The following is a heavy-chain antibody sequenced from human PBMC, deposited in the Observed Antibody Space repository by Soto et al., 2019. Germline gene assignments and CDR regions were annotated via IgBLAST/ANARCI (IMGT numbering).Heavy chain of an antibody. CDR2: IFSSGSNT. D-gene: IGHD2-8*02. CDR3: TRPLPINSWSFDS. J-gene: IGHJ4*02. V-gene: IGHV3-48*02. Sequence: EVQLVESGGGLVQPGGYLRLSCAASGFTFRLYGMNWVRQAPGKGLEWVSYIFSSGSNTYYADSVKGRFTISRDNAKNSLYLQMNSLRDDDTAVYYCTRPLPINSWSFDSWGPGTLVTVSS. CDR1: GFTFRLYG.